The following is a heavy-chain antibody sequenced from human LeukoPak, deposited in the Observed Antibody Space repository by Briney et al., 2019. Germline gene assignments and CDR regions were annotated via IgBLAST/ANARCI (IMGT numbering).Heavy chain of an antibody. J-gene: IGHJ6*04. V-gene: IGHV3-21*01. D-gene: IGHD3-22*01. Sequence: GGSLRLSCAASGFTFSSYSMNWVRQAPGKGLEWVSSISSSSSYIYYADSVKGRFTISRDNAKNSLYLQMNSLRAEDTAVYYCARDGGNYYDTAGNHLMRSYMDVWGKGTTVTVSS. CDR2: ISSSSSYI. CDR1: GFTFSSYS. CDR3: ARDGGNYYDTAGNHLMRSYMDV.